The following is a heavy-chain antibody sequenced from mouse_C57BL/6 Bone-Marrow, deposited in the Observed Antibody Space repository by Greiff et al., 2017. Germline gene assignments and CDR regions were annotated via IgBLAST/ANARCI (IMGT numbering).Heavy chain of an antibody. CDR3: AREGYGNAYYYAMDY. CDR1: GFTFSDYG. D-gene: IGHD2-1*01. V-gene: IGHV5-17*01. J-gene: IGHJ4*01. Sequence: EVQVVESGGGLVKPGGSLKLSCAASGFTFSDYGMHWVRQAPEKGLEWVAYISSGSSTIYYADTVKGRFTISRDNAKNTLFLQMTSLRSEDTAMYYCAREGYGNAYYYAMDYWGQGTSVTVSS. CDR2: ISSGSSTI.